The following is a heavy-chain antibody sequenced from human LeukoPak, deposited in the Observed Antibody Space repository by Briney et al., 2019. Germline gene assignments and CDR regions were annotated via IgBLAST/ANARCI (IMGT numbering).Heavy chain of an antibody. J-gene: IGHJ6*02. CDR3: AKDFSSRSGHYGMDV. CDR2: ISWDGGST. V-gene: IGHV3-43*01. Sequence: GGSLRLSCAASGYTFDDYTMYWVRQAPGKGLEWVSLISWDGGSTYYADSVKDRFTISRDNSKNSLYLQMNSLRTEDTALYYCAKDFSSRSGHYGMDVWGQGTTVTVSS. D-gene: IGHD6-19*01. CDR1: GYTFDDYT.